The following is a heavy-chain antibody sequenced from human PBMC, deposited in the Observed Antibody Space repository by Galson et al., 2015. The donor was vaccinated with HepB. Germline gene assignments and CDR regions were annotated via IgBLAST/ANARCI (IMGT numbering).Heavy chain of an antibody. CDR1: GGTFSSYA. J-gene: IGHJ4*02. Sequence: SVKVSCKASGGTFSSYAISWVRQAPGQGLEWMGGIIPIFGTANYAQKFQGRVTMTRDTSTSTVYMELSSLRSEDTAVYYCAREWEMATIVVGDYWGQGTLVTVSS. CDR2: IIPIFGTA. CDR3: AREWEMATIVVGDY. V-gene: IGHV1-69*05. D-gene: IGHD5-24*01.